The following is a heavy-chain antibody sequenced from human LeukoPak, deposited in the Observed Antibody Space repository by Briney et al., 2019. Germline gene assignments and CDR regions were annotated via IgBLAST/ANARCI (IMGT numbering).Heavy chain of an antibody. Sequence: GGSLRLSCAASGFTFSNAWMSWVRQAPGKGLEWVGRIKSKTDGGTTDYAAPVKGRFTISRDDSKNTLYLQMNSLKTEDTAAYYCTGRIVVVVAATPRPENYFDYWGQGTLVTVSS. D-gene: IGHD2-15*01. CDR3: TGRIVVVVAATPRPENYFDY. J-gene: IGHJ4*02. CDR2: IKSKTDGGTT. CDR1: GFTFSNAW. V-gene: IGHV3-15*01.